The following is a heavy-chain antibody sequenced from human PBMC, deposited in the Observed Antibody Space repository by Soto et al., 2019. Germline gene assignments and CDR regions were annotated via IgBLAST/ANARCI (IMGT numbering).Heavy chain of an antibody. Sequence: SETLSLTCAVYGGSFSGYYWSWIRQPPGKGLEWIGEINHSGSTNYNPSLKSRVTISVDTSKNQFSLKLSSVTAADTAVYYCARFEGRNVPAAMGSRYFDYWGQGTLVTVSS. CDR1: GGSFSGYY. CDR3: ARFEGRNVPAAMGSRYFDY. D-gene: IGHD2-2*01. J-gene: IGHJ4*02. V-gene: IGHV4-34*01. CDR2: INHSGST.